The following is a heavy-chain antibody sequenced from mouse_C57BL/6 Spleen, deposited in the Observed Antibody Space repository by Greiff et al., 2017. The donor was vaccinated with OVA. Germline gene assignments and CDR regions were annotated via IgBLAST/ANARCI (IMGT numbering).Heavy chain of an antibody. CDR3: TTGSTMVTDYAMDY. Sequence: VQLKQSGAELVRPGASVKLSCTASGFNIKDDYMHWVKQRPEQGLEWIGWIDPENGDTEYASKFQGKATITADTSSNTAYLQLSSLTSEDTAVYYCTTGSTMVTDYAMDYWGQGTSVTVSS. V-gene: IGHV14-4*01. CDR2: IDPENGDT. J-gene: IGHJ4*01. D-gene: IGHD2-2*01. CDR1: GFNIKDDY.